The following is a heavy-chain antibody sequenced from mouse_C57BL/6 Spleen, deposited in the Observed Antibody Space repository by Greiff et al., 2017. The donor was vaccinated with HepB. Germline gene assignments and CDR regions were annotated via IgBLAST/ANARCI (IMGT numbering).Heavy chain of an antibody. CDR2: IHPNSGST. J-gene: IGHJ4*01. Sequence: QVQLKESGAELVKPGASVKLSCKASGYTFTSYWMHWVKQRPGQGLEWIGMIHPNSGSTNYNEKFKSKATLTVDKSSSTAYMQLSSLTSEDSAVYYCESNYDAMDYWGQGTSVTVSS. V-gene: IGHV1-64*01. CDR1: GYTFTSYW. CDR3: ESNYDAMDY.